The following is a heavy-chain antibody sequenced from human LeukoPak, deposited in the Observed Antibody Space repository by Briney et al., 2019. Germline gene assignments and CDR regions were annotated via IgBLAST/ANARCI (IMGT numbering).Heavy chain of an antibody. V-gene: IGHV4-38-2*02. Sequence: SETLSLTCTVSGGSISSGYYWGWIRQPPGKGLEWIGSIYHSGSTYYNPSLKSRVTISVDTSKNQFSLKLSSVTAADTAVYYCARERVVGAFDIWGQGTMVTVSS. J-gene: IGHJ3*02. CDR2: IYHSGST. CDR3: ARERVVGAFDI. D-gene: IGHD2-15*01. CDR1: GGSISSGYY.